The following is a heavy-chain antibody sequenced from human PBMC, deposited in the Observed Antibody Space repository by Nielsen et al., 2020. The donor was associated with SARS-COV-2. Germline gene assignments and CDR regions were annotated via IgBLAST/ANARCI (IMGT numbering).Heavy chain of an antibody. CDR1: GFTFSSYA. J-gene: IGHJ3*02. Sequence: GGSLRLSCAASGFTFSSYAMSWVRQAPGKGLEWVSAISGSGSTIYYADSVKGRFTISRDNAKNSLYLQMNSLRAEDTAVYYCARAKTTRVTIFGVVTPGAFDIWGQGTMVTVSS. V-gene: IGHV3-23*01. D-gene: IGHD3-3*01. CDR2: ISGSGSTI. CDR3: ARAKTTRVTIFGVVTPGAFDI.